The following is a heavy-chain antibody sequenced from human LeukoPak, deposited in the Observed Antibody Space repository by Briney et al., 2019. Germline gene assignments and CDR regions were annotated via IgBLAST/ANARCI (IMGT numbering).Heavy chain of an antibody. J-gene: IGHJ3*02. CDR2: INHSGGT. CDR3: AREGQQLVRAFDI. Sequence: SETLSLTCAVYGGSFSGYYWSWIRQPPGKGLEWIGEINHSGGTNYNPSLKSRVTISVDTSKNQFSLKLSSVTAADTAVYYCAREGQQLVRAFDIWGQGTMVTVSS. D-gene: IGHD6-13*01. CDR1: GGSFSGYY. V-gene: IGHV4-34*01.